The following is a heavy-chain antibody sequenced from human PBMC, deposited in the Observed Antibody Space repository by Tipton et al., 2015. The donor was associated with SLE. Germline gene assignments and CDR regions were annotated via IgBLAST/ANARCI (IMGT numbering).Heavy chain of an antibody. CDR1: GFTFKNYA. V-gene: IGHV3-9*01. J-gene: IGHJ2*01. D-gene: IGHD6-13*01. CDR3: ARDSGSWPFWYFDL. CDR2: IGWNSGSI. Sequence: SLRLSCAASGFTFKNYAMHWVRQVPGKGLEWVSGIGWNSGSIDYADSVKGRFTISRDNADNSLFLQMDSLRAEDTGVYYCARDSGSWPFWYFDLWGRGTLVTVSS.